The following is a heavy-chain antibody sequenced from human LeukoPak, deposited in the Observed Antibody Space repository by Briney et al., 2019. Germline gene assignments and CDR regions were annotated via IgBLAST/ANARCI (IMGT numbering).Heavy chain of an antibody. CDR2: IYPGDSDN. V-gene: IGHV5-51*01. J-gene: IGHJ3*02. CDR3: ARPGKERRDAFDI. Sequence: GESLKISGKGSGYSFTCYWIGGVRQRPGKGVEGRGIIYPGDSDNRYSPSFQRHVTISADNSIITAYLQRSSLKASHTAMYYCARPGKERRDAFDIWGQGTMVTVSS. CDR1: GYSFTCYW. D-gene: IGHD1-1*01.